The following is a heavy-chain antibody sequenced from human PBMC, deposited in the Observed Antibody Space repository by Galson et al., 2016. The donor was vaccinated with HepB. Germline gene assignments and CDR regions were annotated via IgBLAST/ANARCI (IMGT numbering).Heavy chain of an antibody. J-gene: IGHJ3*01. CDR3: ARDQRWLQFGKDAFDL. Sequence: SLRLSCAASRFTFSSYGMSWVRQAPGKGLEWVSGLSPSGTSTHYADSVEGRFSISRDNSKTTLYLQMNSLRVEDTALYYGARDQRWLQFGKDAFDLWGQGTFVIVSS. V-gene: IGHV3-23*01. D-gene: IGHD5-24*01. CDR2: LSPSGTST. CDR1: RFTFSSYG.